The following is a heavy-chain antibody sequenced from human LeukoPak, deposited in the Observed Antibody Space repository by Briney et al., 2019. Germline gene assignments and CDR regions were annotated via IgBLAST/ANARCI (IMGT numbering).Heavy chain of an antibody. CDR3: ARDPGGLGLSLY. D-gene: IGHD2-8*02. V-gene: IGHV3-7*01. J-gene: IGHJ4*02. Sequence: GGSLRLSCSASGFTFSSYWMSWVSHAPGRGLEWVANIKQDGSEKYYVDSVKGRFTISRDNAQNSLDLQMNSLRADDTAVYYCARDPGGLGLSLYWGQGTLVSVSS. CDR1: GFTFSSYW. CDR2: IKQDGSEK.